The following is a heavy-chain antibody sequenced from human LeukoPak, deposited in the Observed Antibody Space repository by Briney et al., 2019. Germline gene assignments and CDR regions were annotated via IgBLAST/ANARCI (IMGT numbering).Heavy chain of an antibody. CDR3: ARAAAGRYYMDV. CDR2: IYYSGST. J-gene: IGHJ6*03. Sequence: SETLSLTCTVSGGSISSYYWSWIRQPPGKGLEWIGYIYYSGSTNYNPSLKSRVTISVDTSKNQFSLKLSSVTAVDTAVYYCARAAAGRYYMDVWGKGTTVTVSS. V-gene: IGHV4-59*01. D-gene: IGHD6-13*01. CDR1: GGSISSYY.